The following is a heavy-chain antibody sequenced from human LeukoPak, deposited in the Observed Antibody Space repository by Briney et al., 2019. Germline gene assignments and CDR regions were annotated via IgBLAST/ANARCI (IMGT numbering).Heavy chain of an antibody. CDR3: AKNDGYGSGWELGHFDY. CDR2: ISYDGSNK. CDR1: GFTFSSYG. J-gene: IGHJ4*02. D-gene: IGHD6-19*01. Sequence: GRSLRLSCAASGFTFSSYGMHWVRQAPGKGLEWVAVISYDGSNKYYADSVKGRFTISRDNSKNTLYLQMNSLRAEDTAVYYCAKNDGYGSGWELGHFDYWGQGTLVTVSS. V-gene: IGHV3-30*18.